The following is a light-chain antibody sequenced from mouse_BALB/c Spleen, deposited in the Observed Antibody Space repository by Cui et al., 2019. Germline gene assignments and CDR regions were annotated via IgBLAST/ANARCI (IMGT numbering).Light chain of an antibody. CDR2: WAS. CDR1: QDVGTA. J-gene: IGKJ1*01. Sequence: IVMTQSHKFISTSVGDRVSITCKASQDVGTAVAWYQQKPGQSPKLLIYWASTRHTGVPDRFTGSGSGTDFTLTISNVQSEDLADYFCQQYSSYPWTFGGGTKLEIK. V-gene: IGKV6-23*01. CDR3: QQYSSYPWT.